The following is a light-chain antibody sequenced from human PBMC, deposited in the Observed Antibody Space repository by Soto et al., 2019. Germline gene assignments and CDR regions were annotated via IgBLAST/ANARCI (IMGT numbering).Light chain of an antibody. Sequence: EIVLTQSPGTLSLSPGERATLSCRASQSVSSSYLAWYQQKPGQAPRLLIYGASSWATGIPDRFSGSGSGTDFTLTISRLEPEDFAVYYCQQYGTSPLTFGAGTKVDIK. J-gene: IGKJ4*01. CDR2: GAS. V-gene: IGKV3-20*01. CDR1: QSVSSSY. CDR3: QQYGTSPLT.